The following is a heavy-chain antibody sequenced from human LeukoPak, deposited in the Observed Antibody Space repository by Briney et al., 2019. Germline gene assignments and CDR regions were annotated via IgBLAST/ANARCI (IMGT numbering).Heavy chain of an antibody. Sequence: GGSLRLSCAASGFTFSGYSMNWIRQAPGKGLEWVSSFGTRSTSIYHAGSVKGRFAISRDNAKNLLYLQMNSLRAEDTALYYCAREVSEGFDFWGQGTLVTVSS. CDR3: AREVSEGFDF. J-gene: IGHJ4*02. CDR1: GFTFSGYS. V-gene: IGHV3-21*01. CDR2: FGTRSTSI. D-gene: IGHD3-22*01.